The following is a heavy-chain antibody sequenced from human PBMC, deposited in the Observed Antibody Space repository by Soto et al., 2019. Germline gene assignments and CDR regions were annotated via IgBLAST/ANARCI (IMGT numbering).Heavy chain of an antibody. CDR3: ARVIATAVHWFDP. V-gene: IGHV4-4*02. Sequence: VQLQESGPGLVKPSGTLSLTCAVSAGSISSSNWWSWVRKTPGKGLEWIGEIYHSGSTNYNPSLKSRVTISVDKSKNQFSLKLSSVTAADTAVYYCARVIATAVHWFDPWGQGTLVTVSS. CDR2: IYHSGST. CDR1: AGSISSSNW. D-gene: IGHD6-13*01. J-gene: IGHJ5*02.